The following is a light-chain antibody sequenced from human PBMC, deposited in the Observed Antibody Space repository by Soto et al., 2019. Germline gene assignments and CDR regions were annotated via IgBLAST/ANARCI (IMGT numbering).Light chain of an antibody. J-gene: IGKJ2*01. CDR2: SAS. V-gene: IGKV3-15*01. CDR3: QQYDSWPPST. Sequence: EIVVTQSPATLSVSPGERATLSCRASQSVDSNLAWYQRKPGQAPRLLIFSASTRATGIPARFSGSGSGTEFTLTISSLQSEDFAVYYCQQYDSWPPSTFGQGTKLEIK. CDR1: QSVDSN.